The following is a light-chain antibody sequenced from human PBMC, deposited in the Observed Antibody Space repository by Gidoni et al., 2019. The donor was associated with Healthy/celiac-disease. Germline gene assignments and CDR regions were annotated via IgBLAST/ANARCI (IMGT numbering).Light chain of an antibody. V-gene: IGKV3-20*01. CDR1: QSVTSSY. CDR3: QQYGSSPLT. J-gene: IGKJ4*01. Sequence: IVLTLSPGTLSLSPGARATLSCRASQSVTSSYFAWYQQKPGQAPRLLIYGASSRATGIPDRFSGSGSGTDFTLTISRLEPEDFAVYYCQQYGSSPLTFGGGTKVEIK. CDR2: GAS.